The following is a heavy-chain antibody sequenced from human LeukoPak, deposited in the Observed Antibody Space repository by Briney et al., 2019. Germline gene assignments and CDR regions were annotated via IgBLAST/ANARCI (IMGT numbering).Heavy chain of an antibody. CDR3: AAPGYYYDSSGYSYNWFDP. CDR1: GYTFTGYY. V-gene: IGHV1-2*02. J-gene: IGHJ5*02. CDR2: INPNSGGT. D-gene: IGHD3-22*01. Sequence: ASVKVSCKASGYTFTGYYMHWVRQAPGQGLEWMGWINPNSGGTNYAQKFQGRVTMTRDTSISTAYMELSRLRSDDTAVYYCAAPGYYYDSSGYSYNWFDPWGQGTLVTVSS.